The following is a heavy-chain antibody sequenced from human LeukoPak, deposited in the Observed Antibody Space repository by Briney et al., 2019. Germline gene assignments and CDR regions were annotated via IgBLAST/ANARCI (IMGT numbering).Heavy chain of an antibody. CDR1: GYTFTGYY. J-gene: IGHJ4*02. V-gene: IGHV1-2*02. Sequence: ASVKVSCKASGYTFTGYYIHWVRQAPGQGLEWMGCINPNSGVTNYAQKFQGRVTMTRDTSISTAYMELSRLTSDDTAVFYCASRDGPQGAFDYWGQGTLVTVSS. D-gene: IGHD5-24*01. CDR3: ASRDGPQGAFDY. CDR2: INPNSGVT.